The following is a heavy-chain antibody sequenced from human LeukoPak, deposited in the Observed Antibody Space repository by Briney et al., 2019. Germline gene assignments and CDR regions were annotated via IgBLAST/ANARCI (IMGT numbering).Heavy chain of an antibody. D-gene: IGHD5-18*01. J-gene: IGHJ4*02. CDR3: ARDSPDTAMAKGEHLDY. CDR1: GFTFSSYG. CDR2: IWYDGSNK. Sequence: GGSLRLSCAASGFTFSSYGMHWVRQAPGKGLEWVAVIWYDGSNKYYADSVKGRFTISRDNSKNTLYLQMNSLRAEDTAVYYCARDSPDTAMAKGEHLDYWGQGTLVTVSS. V-gene: IGHV3-33*01.